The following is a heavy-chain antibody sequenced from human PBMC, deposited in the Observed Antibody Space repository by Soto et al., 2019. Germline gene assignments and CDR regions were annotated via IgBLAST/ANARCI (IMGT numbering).Heavy chain of an antibody. Sequence: GGSLRLSCAASGFTFSNFAMFWVRQAPGKGLEWVSSISSSGSYAYYADSVKGRFTISRDNAKNSLYLQMNSLRAEDTAVYYCARDILDWGQGTLVTVSS. CDR2: ISSSGSYA. CDR1: GFTFSNFA. J-gene: IGHJ4*02. CDR3: ARDILD. V-gene: IGHV3-21*01.